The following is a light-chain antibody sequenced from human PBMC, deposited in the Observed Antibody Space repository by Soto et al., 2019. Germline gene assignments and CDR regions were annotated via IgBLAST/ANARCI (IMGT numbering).Light chain of an antibody. CDR2: DVT. J-gene: IGLJ2*01. Sequence: QSALTQPASVSGSPGQSITISCTGTSSDIGRYSYISWYQQHPGKAPKLMIYDVTNRPSGIANRFSGSKSGNTASLTISGLQAEAEADYYCSSFTSTSTPVVFGGGTQLTVL. V-gene: IGLV2-14*01. CDR3: SSFTSTSTPVV. CDR1: SSDIGRYSY.